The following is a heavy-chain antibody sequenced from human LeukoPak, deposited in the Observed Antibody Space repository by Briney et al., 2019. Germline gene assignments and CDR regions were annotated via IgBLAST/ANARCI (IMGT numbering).Heavy chain of an antibody. CDR2: MNPKSNNR. Sequence: ASVKVSCMASGYTFTNYDVNWVRQATGQGLEWMGWMNPKSNNRGYAQKFQGRVTITTNTSISTAYMELSNLRSEDTAVYYCARALKGNYYSGSGTYRWFAPWGQGTLVTVSS. V-gene: IGHV1-8*03. D-gene: IGHD3-10*01. CDR1: GYTFTNYD. J-gene: IGHJ5*02. CDR3: ARALKGNYYSGSGTYRWFAP.